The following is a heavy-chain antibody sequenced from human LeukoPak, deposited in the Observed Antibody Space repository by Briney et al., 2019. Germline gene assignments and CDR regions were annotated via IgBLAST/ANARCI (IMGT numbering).Heavy chain of an antibody. J-gene: IGHJ4*02. CDR2: IISSSSYI. Sequence: GGSLRLSCAASGFTFSSYSMNWVRQAPGKGLEWVSSIISSSSYIYYADSVKGRFTISRDSAKNSLYLQMNSLRAEDTAVYYCARDQYSSSPYYFDYWGQGTLVTVSS. CDR1: GFTFSSYS. V-gene: IGHV3-21*01. CDR3: ARDQYSSSPYYFDY. D-gene: IGHD6-6*01.